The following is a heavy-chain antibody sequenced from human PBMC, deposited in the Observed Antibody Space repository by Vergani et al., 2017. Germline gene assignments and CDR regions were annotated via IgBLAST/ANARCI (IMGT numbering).Heavy chain of an antibody. CDR3: ARSPHGVTTPDYYYYYGMDV. Sequence: QVQLQESGPGLVKPSETLSLTCTVSGGSISSYYWSWIRQPAGKGLEWIGRIYTSGSTNYNPSLKSRVTMSVDTSKNQFSLKLSSVTAADTAVYYCARSPHGVTTPDYYYYYGMDVWGQGTTGTVSS. CDR2: IYTSGST. CDR1: GGSISSYY. J-gene: IGHJ6*02. V-gene: IGHV4-4*07. D-gene: IGHD4-11*01.